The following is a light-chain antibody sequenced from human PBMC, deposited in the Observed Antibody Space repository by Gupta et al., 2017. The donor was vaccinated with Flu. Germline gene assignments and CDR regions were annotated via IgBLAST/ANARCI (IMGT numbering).Light chain of an antibody. CDR1: TSDVGAGYD. J-gene: IGLJ1*01. Sequence: VTISCTGSTSDVGAGYDVHWYQQFPGAAPRLLIYGNTKRPSGVPDRFSGSKSGTSDSLTITGLQVEDEAEYYCQTSDNTRSLGVFGTGIRLTVL. CDR3: QTSDNTRSLGV. CDR2: GNT. V-gene: IGLV1-40*01.